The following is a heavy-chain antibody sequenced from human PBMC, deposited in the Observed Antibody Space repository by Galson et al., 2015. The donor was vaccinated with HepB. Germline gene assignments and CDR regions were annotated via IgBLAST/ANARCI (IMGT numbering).Heavy chain of an antibody. CDR3: TTDSSYYDFRGAFDI. J-gene: IGHJ3*02. D-gene: IGHD3-3*01. V-gene: IGHV3-15*01. CDR2: MKSHFDGGAT. CDR1: GFIFGNAW. Sequence: SLRLSCAASGFIFGNAWMNWVRQAPGKGLEWVGRMKSHFDGGATDYAAPVKGRFTISRDDSKDTLFLQMNSLKNEDTALYYCTTDSSYYDFRGAFDIWGRGTMVTVSS.